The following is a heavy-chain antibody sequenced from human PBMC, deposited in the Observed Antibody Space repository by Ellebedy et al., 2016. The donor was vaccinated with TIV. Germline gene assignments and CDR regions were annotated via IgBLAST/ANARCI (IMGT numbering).Heavy chain of an antibody. Sequence: PGGSLRLSCVASGFTFSNYAMAWVRQAPGKGLEWLSAIAPWSSYTYYAGSVQGRFTISSDNSRNTLYLQMYSLRAEDTAINYCAKELFSRDSLSFDYWGLGTLVTVSS. J-gene: IGHJ4*02. CDR1: GFTFSNYA. D-gene: IGHD3-10*01. V-gene: IGHV3-23*01. CDR2: IAPWSSYT. CDR3: AKELFSRDSLSFDY.